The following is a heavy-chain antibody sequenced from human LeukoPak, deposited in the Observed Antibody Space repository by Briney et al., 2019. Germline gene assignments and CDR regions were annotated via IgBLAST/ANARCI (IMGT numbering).Heavy chain of an antibody. J-gene: IGHJ4*02. CDR2: ITASGDST. V-gene: IGHV3-23*01. CDR3: AKGTTSIAALYYFDY. D-gene: IGHD6-6*01. Sequence: GGSLRLSCAGSGFPFSSYPISWVRQPPGKGLEWVSAITASGDSTYSADSVKGRFTISRDNSKNTLYLQMNSLRAEDTAVYYCAKGTTSIAALYYFDYWGQGTLVTVSS. CDR1: GFPFSSYP.